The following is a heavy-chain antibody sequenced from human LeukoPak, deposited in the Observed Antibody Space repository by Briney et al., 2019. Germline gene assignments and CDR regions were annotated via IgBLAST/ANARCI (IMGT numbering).Heavy chain of an antibody. V-gene: IGHV4-34*01. CDR1: GGSFSGYY. J-gene: IGHJ4*02. D-gene: IGHD6-13*01. CDR2: INHSGST. Sequence: PSETLSLTCAVYGGSFSGYYWSWIRQPPGKGLEWIGEINHSGSTNYNPSLKSRVTISVDTSKNQFSLKLSSVTAADTAVYYCARGTLRIAAAGPHEDYWGQGTLVTVSS. CDR3: ARGTLRIAAAGPHEDY.